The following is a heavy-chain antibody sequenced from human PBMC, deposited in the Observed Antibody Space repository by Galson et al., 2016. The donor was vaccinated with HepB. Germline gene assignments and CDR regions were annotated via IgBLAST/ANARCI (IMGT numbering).Heavy chain of an antibody. Sequence: SLRLSCAASGFSFGSYAMSWVRQIPGKGLEWVAAISGSDNTYYADPVRGRFTISREKSKKTLYLQMNSLRHGDTSVYDCAKDVDYGDFMTYYFDHWGQGALVTVSS. CDR1: GFSFGSYA. CDR2: ISGSDNT. D-gene: IGHD4-17*01. CDR3: AKDVDYGDFMTYYFDH. V-gene: IGHV3-23*01. J-gene: IGHJ4*02.